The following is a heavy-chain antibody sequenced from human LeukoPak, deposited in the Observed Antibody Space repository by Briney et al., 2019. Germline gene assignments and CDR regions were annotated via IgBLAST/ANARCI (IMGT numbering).Heavy chain of an antibody. Sequence: KPGGSLRLSCAASGFTFSDYYMSWSRQAPGKGLEWLSYISPSTTHTSYADSVQGRFTISRDNAKNSLYLQMSSLRAEDTAVYYCARNDYNFDYWGQGTLVTVSS. V-gene: IGHV3-11*06. D-gene: IGHD3-16*01. CDR3: ARNDYNFDY. CDR1: GFTFSDYY. CDR2: ISPSTTHT. J-gene: IGHJ4*02.